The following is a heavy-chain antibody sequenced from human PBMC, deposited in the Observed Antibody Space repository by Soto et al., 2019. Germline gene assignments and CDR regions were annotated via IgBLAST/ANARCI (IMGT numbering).Heavy chain of an antibody. V-gene: IGHV3-30-3*01. D-gene: IGHD3-22*01. Sequence: QVQLVESGGGVVQPGRSLRLSCAASGFTFSSYAMHWVRQAPGKGLEWVAVISYDGSNKYYADSVKGRFTISRDNSKNTLYLQMNSLRAEDTAVYYCARLTYYYDSSGYYYPTWGQGTLVTVSS. CDR3: ARLTYYYDSSGYYYPT. J-gene: IGHJ4*02. CDR2: ISYDGSNK. CDR1: GFTFSSYA.